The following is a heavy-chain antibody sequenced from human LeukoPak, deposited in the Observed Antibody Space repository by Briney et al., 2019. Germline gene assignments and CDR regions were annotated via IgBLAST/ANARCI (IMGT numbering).Heavy chain of an antibody. V-gene: IGHV4-4*07. J-gene: IGHJ6*02. CDR1: GGSISSYY. Sequence: SETLSLTCTVSGGSISSYYWSWIRQPAGKGLEWIGRIYTSGSTNYNPSLKSRVTMSVDTSKYQFSLKLSSATAADTAVYYCARDASIAVAEVPYGMDVWGQGTTVTVSS. CDR2: IYTSGST. D-gene: IGHD6-19*01. CDR3: ARDASIAVAEVPYGMDV.